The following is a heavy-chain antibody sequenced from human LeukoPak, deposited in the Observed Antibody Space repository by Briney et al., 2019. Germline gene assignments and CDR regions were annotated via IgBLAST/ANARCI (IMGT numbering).Heavy chain of an antibody. Sequence: SVKVSCKASGGTFSSYAISWVRQAPGQGLEWMGGISPIFGTANYAQKFQGRVTITADKSTSTAYMELSSLRSEDTAVYYCARDSGADIVVVPAASDYWGQGTLVTVSS. CDR2: ISPIFGTA. V-gene: IGHV1-69*06. J-gene: IGHJ4*02. CDR1: GGTFSSYA. D-gene: IGHD2-2*01. CDR3: ARDSGADIVVVPAASDY.